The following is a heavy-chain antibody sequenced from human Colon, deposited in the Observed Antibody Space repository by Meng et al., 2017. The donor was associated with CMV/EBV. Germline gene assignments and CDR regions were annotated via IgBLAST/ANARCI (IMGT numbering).Heavy chain of an antibody. CDR1: DSISSGGYY. J-gene: IGHJ4*02. CDR2: NYYSGTI. CDR3: ARGADYESTGYFLDY. D-gene: IGHD3-22*01. Sequence: DSISSGGYYWSWVRQHPGKGLEWIGYNYYSGTIYYNPSLNSRVSISIDTSKNQFSLKLSSVTAADTAIYYCARGADYESTGYFLDYWGQGTLVTVSS. V-gene: IGHV4-31*02.